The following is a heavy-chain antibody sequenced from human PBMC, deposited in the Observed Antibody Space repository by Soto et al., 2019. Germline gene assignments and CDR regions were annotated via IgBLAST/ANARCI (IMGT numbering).Heavy chain of an antibody. Sequence: SQTLSLTCAISGDSVSSNSAAWNRIRQSPARGLEWLGRTYYRPKWYSDYAVSVKSRITINPDTSKNQFSLQLNSVTPEDTAVDYCARDFSAAGSYYFDYGGQGTLVTVSS. CDR2: TYYRPKWYS. J-gene: IGHJ4*02. V-gene: IGHV6-1*01. CDR1: GDSVSSNSAA. CDR3: ARDFSAAGSYYFDY. D-gene: IGHD6-13*01.